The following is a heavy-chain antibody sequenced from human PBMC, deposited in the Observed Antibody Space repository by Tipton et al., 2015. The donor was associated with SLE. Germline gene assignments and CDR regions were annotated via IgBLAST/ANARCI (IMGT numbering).Heavy chain of an antibody. CDR3: ARGDYGAFQYFQH. V-gene: IGHV4-34*01. Sequence: TLSLTCAVYNGPFSGYYWSWIRQPPGKGLEWIGEINHSGSTNYNPSLKSRVTISVDTSKNQFSLKLSSVTAADTAVYYCARGDYGAFQYFQHWGQGTLVTVSS. D-gene: IGHD4-17*01. CDR1: NGPFSGYY. CDR2: INHSGST. J-gene: IGHJ1*01.